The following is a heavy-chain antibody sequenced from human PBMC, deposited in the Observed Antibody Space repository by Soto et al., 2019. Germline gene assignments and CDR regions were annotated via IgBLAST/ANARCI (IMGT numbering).Heavy chain of an antibody. V-gene: IGHV3-74*01. CDR3: ARIAAAGTHFDY. J-gene: IGHJ4*02. CDR2: INSDGSTT. D-gene: IGHD6-13*01. Sequence: GGSLRLSCAASGFTFSSYWMHWVRQAPGKGLVWVSRINSDGSTTTYADSVKGRFTISRDNAKNTLYLQMNSLRAEDTAVYYCARIAAAGTHFDYWGQGTLVTVSS. CDR1: GFTFSSYW.